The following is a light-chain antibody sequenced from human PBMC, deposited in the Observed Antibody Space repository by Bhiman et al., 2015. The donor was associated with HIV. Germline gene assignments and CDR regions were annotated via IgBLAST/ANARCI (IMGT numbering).Light chain of an antibody. J-gene: IGLJ3*02. Sequence: QSALTQPPSASGSLGQSVTISCTGTSSDVGGYNYVSWYQQHPGKAPKLMIYEVSKWPSGVSSRFSGSKSGNTASLTISGLQPDDEADYYCSSYTDISTWVFGGGTKLTVL. CDR1: SSDVGGYNY. V-gene: IGLV2-8*01. CDR3: SSYTDISTWV. CDR2: EVS.